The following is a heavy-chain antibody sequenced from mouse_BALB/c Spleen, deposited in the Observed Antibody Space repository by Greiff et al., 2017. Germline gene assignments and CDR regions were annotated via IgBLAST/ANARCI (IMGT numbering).Heavy chain of an antibody. CDR3: ARRNYRYDAGDYYAMDY. D-gene: IGHD2-14*01. Sequence: EVQLVESGGGVVQAGGSLKLSCAAAGFTVSSYTMSWVRQTPEKRLEWVAYISNGGGSTYYPDTVKGRFTISRDNAKNTLYLQMSSLKSEDTAMYYCARRNYRYDAGDYYAMDYWGQGTSVTVSS. J-gene: IGHJ4*01. V-gene: IGHV5-12-2*01. CDR1: GFTVSSYT. CDR2: ISNGGGST.